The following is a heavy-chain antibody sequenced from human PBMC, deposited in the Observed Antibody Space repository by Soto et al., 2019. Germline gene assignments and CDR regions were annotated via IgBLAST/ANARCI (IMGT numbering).Heavy chain of an antibody. D-gene: IGHD6-19*01. CDR3: ARKVVVAGFYYFDY. J-gene: IGHJ4*02. CDR1: GYDFTTYW. Sequence: ESLKISCQTSGYDFTTYWIAWVRQMPGQGLEWMGIIYPGDSDARYSPSFQGQVTISVDKSINTAYLQWTGLKASDTAMYYCARKVVVAGFYYFDYWGQGTLVTVSS. V-gene: IGHV5-51*01. CDR2: IYPGDSDA.